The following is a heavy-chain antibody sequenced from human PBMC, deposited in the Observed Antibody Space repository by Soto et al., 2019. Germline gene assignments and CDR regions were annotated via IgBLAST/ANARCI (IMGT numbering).Heavy chain of an antibody. CDR3: ARVGGAPLGAFDI. Sequence: SETLSLTCTVSGASITSYYWTWIRQLPGKGLEWIGYLYYSGSSNYNPSLKSRVTISLDTSKNQFSLKLNSVTAADTAVYYCARVGGAPLGAFDIWGQGTMVTVSS. CDR2: LYYSGSS. D-gene: IGHD3-16*01. CDR1: GASITSYY. V-gene: IGHV4-59*01. J-gene: IGHJ3*02.